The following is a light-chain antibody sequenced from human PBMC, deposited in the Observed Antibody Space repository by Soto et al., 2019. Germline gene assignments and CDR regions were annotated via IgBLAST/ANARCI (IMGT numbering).Light chain of an antibody. Sequence: QLVLTQPPSVSGAPGQRVTISCTGSGSNIGAGYDVHWYQQLPGTAPKLLIYGNNNRPSGVPDRFSGSKSGTSASLAITGLQAEDEADYYCQSYDSSLSGSEVFGGGTKLTVL. J-gene: IGLJ2*01. V-gene: IGLV1-40*01. CDR3: QSYDSSLSGSEV. CDR1: GSNIGAGYD. CDR2: GNN.